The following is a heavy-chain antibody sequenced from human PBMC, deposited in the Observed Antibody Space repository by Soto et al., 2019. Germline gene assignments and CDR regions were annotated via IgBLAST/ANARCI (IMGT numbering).Heavy chain of an antibody. J-gene: IGHJ6*02. CDR1: GYTFTGYY. CDR3: AKDVPILAAGTRVCLHNAMDV. CDR2: INPNSGDT. D-gene: IGHD6-13*01. Sequence: ASVKVSCKASGYTFTGYYVPWVRQAPGQGLERVGWINPNSGDTYLAQRFQGRVTMNRAPSIGTAYMELRGLTSDDTAEYYCAKDVPILAAGTRVCLHNAMDVGGQGTTVTVSS. V-gene: IGHV1-2*02.